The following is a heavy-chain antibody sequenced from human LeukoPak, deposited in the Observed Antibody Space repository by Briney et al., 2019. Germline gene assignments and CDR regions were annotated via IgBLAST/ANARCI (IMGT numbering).Heavy chain of an antibody. Sequence: GASVKVSCKASGGTFSSYAISWVRQAPGQGLEWMGGIIPIFGTANYAQKFQGRVTITADESTSTAYMELSSLRSEDTAVYYCARDSIAVAGTPSFDYWGQGTLVTVPS. CDR1: GGTFSSYA. CDR2: IIPIFGTA. D-gene: IGHD6-19*01. J-gene: IGHJ4*02. V-gene: IGHV1-69*13. CDR3: ARDSIAVAGTPSFDY.